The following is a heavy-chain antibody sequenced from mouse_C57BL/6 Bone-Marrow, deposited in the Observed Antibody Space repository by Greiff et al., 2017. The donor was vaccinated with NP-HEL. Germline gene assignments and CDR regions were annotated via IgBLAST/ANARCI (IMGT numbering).Heavy chain of an antibody. V-gene: IGHV14-4*01. CDR1: GFNIKDDY. J-gene: IGHJ3*01. D-gene: IGHD1-1*01. Sequence: VQLKQSGAELVRPGASVKLSCTASGFNIKDDYMHWVKQRPEQGLEWIGWIDPENGDTEYASKFQGKATITADTSSNTAYLQLSSLTSEDTAVYYCTTLFITTVVPFAYWGQGTLVTVSA. CDR3: TTLFITTVVPFAY. CDR2: IDPENGDT.